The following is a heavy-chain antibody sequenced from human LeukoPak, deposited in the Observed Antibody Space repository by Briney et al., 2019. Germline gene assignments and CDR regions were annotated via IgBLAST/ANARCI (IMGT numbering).Heavy chain of an antibody. CDR3: ERLHTATYRFDP. Sequence: SQTLSLTCTVSGGSISSISYYWGSIRQPPGKGLGWIGSIYYSGSTYYNPSLKSRVTISVDTSKNQLSLKLSSVTAADTAVYYCERLHTATYRFDPWGQGTLVTVSS. J-gene: IGHJ5*02. CDR1: GGSISSISYY. CDR2: IYYSGST. D-gene: IGHD4-17*01. V-gene: IGHV4-39*01.